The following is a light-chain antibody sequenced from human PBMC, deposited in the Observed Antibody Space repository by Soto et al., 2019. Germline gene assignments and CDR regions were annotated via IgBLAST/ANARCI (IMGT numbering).Light chain of an antibody. CDR3: TSKTSSTYVV. CDR2: EVS. CDR1: SSDVGGYNY. J-gene: IGLJ2*01. Sequence: QSALTQPASVSGSPGQSITISCTGTSSDVGGYNYVSWYQQHPGKAPKLMIYEVSNRPSGVSNRFSGSKSGNTASLTISGLQYEYEADYYCTSKTSSTYVVFGGGTKLTVL. V-gene: IGLV2-14*01.